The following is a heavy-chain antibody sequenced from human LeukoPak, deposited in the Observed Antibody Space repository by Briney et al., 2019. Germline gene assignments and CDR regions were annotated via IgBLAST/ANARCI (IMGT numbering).Heavy chain of an antibody. Sequence: ASVKVSCKVSGYTLTELSMHWVRQAPGKGLEWMGGFDPEDGETIYAQKLQGRVTMTTDTSTSTAYMELRSLRSDDTAVYYCARDLHFDYWGQGTLVTVSS. CDR3: ARDLHFDY. CDR2: FDPEDGET. CDR1: GYTLTELS. J-gene: IGHJ4*02. V-gene: IGHV1-24*01.